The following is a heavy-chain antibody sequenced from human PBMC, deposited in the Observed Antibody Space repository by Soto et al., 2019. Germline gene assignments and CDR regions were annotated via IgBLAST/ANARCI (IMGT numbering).Heavy chain of an antibody. CDR2: ISAYNGNT. Sequence: ASDRVSCKASGYTFTKYGISWMRQAPGQELDGMGWISAYNGNTNYAQKLQGRVNMTTDTSTSTAYMELRSLISDDTAVYYCARAEHIVVVTAIQCYFDYWGQGTLVTVSS. V-gene: IGHV1-18*04. CDR3: ARAEHIVVVTAIQCYFDY. CDR1: GYTFTKYG. J-gene: IGHJ4*02. D-gene: IGHD2-21*02.